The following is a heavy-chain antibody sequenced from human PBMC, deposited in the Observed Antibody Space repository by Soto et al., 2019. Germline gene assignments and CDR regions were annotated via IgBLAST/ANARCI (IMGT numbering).Heavy chain of an antibody. CDR1: GFTFSSYA. V-gene: IGHV3-23*01. CDR2: ISGSGGST. Sequence: QPGGSLRLSCAASGFTFSSYAMSWVRQAPGKGLEWVSAISGSGGSTYYADSVKGRFTISRDNSKNTLYLQMNSLRAEDTAVYYCAKEVWDSNVSYYYYGMDVWGKGTTVNVSS. J-gene: IGHJ6*04. CDR3: AKEVWDSNVSYYYYGMDV. D-gene: IGHD4-4*01.